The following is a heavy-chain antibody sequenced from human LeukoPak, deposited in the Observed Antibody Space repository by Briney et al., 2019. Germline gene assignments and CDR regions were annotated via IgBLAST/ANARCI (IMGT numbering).Heavy chain of an antibody. CDR2: IYYSGST. CDR3: ERARELGGYGRYRDESATGASFDY. J-gene: IGHJ4*02. CDR1: GGSISSYY. D-gene: IGHD5-12*01. V-gene: IGHV4-59*01. Sequence: SETLSLTCTVSGGSISSYYWSWIRQPPGKGLEWIGYIYYSGSTNYNPSLKSRVTISVDTSKNQFSLKLSSVTAADTAVYYYERARELGGYGRYRDESATGASFDYWFQGTLVNVSS.